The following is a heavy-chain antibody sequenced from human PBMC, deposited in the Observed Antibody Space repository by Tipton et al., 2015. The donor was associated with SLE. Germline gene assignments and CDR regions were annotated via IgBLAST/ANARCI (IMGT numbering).Heavy chain of an antibody. CDR1: GGSISSSSYY. V-gene: IGHV4-39*01. D-gene: IGHD2-15*01. CDR2: IYYSGST. CDR3: ASGVPRYCSGGSCFPFDY. Sequence: TLSLTCTVSGGSISSSSYYWGWIRQPPGKGLEWIGGIYYSGSTYYNPSLKSRVTISVDTSKNQFSLKLSSVTAADTAMYYCASGVPRYCSGGSCFPFDYWGQGTLVTVSS. J-gene: IGHJ4*02.